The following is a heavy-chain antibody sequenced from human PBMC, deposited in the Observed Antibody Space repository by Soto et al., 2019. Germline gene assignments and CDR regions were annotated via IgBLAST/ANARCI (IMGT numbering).Heavy chain of an antibody. Sequence: QVQLVQSGAEVKKPGSSVKVSCKASGGTFSSYTSSWVRQAPGQGLEWMGRIIPILGIANYAQKFQGRVTITADKSTSTAYMELSSLRSEDTAVYYCARFWSEDWYFDLWGRGTLVTVSS. CDR1: GGTFSSYT. V-gene: IGHV1-69*02. J-gene: IGHJ2*01. D-gene: IGHD2-8*02. CDR2: IIPILGIA. CDR3: ARFWSEDWYFDL.